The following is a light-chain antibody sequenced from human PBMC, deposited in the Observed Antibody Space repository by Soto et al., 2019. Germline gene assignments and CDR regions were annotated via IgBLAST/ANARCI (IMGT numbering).Light chain of an antibody. J-gene: IGKJ5*01. CDR2: GAS. V-gene: IGKV1-9*01. CDR1: QGISSY. CDR3: QQLNTYPIT. Sequence: IQLTQSPSSLSASVGDRVTITCRASQGISSYLAWYQQKPGKAPKLLIYGASTLEGGVPFRFSGSGSGTDFTLTISNLQPEDFATYYCQQLNTYPITFGQGTRLEIK.